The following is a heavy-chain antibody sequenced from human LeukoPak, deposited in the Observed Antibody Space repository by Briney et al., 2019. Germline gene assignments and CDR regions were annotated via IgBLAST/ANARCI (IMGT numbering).Heavy chain of an antibody. Sequence: PGGSLRLSCAASGFTFRTYGMHWVRQAPGKGLEWVAVISYDGSKKDYADSVKGRFTISRDNSRNMLSLQMNSLRVEDTAMYYCLGYNWFDPWGQGTLVTVSS. CDR1: GFTFRTYG. V-gene: IGHV3-30*03. D-gene: IGHD3-16*01. CDR2: ISYDGSKK. CDR3: LGYNWFDP. J-gene: IGHJ5*02.